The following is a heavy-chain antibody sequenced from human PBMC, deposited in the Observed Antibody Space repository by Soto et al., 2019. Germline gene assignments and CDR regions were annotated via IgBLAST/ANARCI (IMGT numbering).Heavy chain of an antibody. CDR3: AKFFRGGSPELWFGEEQQGFTPPEEYGMDV. J-gene: IGHJ6*02. V-gene: IGHV3-30*18. Sequence: GGSLRLSCAASGFTFSSYGMHWVRQAPGKGLEWVAVISYDGSNKYYADSVKGRFTISRDNSKNTLYLQMNSLRAEDTAVYYCAKFFRGGSPELWFGEEQQGFTPPEEYGMDVWGQGTTVTVSS. CDR1: GFTFSSYG. CDR2: ISYDGSNK. D-gene: IGHD3-10*01.